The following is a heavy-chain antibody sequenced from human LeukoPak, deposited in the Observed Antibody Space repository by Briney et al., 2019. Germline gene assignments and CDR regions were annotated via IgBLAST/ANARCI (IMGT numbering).Heavy chain of an antibody. J-gene: IGHJ3*02. CDR3: ARDYNTIFGVVPPGAFDI. CDR2: IYTSGST. Sequence: SETLSLTCTVSGGSISSYYWSWIRQPAGKGLEWIGRIYTSGSTNYNPSLKSRVTMSVDTSKNQFSLKLSSVTAADTAVYYCARDYNTIFGVVPPGAFDIWGQGTMVTVSS. D-gene: IGHD3-3*01. CDR1: GGSISSYY. V-gene: IGHV4-4*07.